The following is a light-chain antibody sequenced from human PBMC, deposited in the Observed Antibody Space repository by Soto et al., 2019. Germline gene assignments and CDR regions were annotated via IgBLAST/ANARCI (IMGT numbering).Light chain of an antibody. V-gene: IGKV1-9*01. CDR3: QQLNSYPLT. CDR1: QGVSSY. Sequence: DIQLTQSPSFLSASVGDRVTITCRASQGVSSYLAWYQQKPGKAPKLLIYAASTLQSGVPSRFSGSGSGTEFTITVSSLKPEDSATYYCQQLNSYPLTFGGGTKVEIK. J-gene: IGKJ4*01. CDR2: AAS.